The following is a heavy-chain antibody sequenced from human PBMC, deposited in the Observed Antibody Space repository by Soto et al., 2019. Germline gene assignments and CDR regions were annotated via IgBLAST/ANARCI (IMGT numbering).Heavy chain of an antibody. CDR2: IYYSWST. CDR3: ARRYGGTFEY. V-gene: IGHV4-59*08. D-gene: IGHD2-15*01. J-gene: IGHJ4*02. CDR1: GGSISSYY. Sequence: QVQLQESGPGLVKPSETLSLTCTVSGGSISSYYWIWILQPPGKGLEWIGYIYYSWSTNYNPSLQSRVTISVDTSKNQFSLKLSSGTAADTAVYYCARRYGGTFEYWGQGTLVTVSS.